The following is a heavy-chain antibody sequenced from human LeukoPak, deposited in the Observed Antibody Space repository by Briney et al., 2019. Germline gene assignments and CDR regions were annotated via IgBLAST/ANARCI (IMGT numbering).Heavy chain of an antibody. CDR3: ARDSGHAAWWFDP. Sequence: GGSLRLSCAASGFTFSSYSMNWVRQAPGKGLEWVSSISSSSSYIYYADSVKGRFTISRDNAKNSLYLQMNSLRAEDTAVHYCARDSGHAAWWFDPWGQGTLVTVSS. J-gene: IGHJ5*02. CDR1: GFTFSSYS. V-gene: IGHV3-21*01. D-gene: IGHD1-26*01. CDR2: ISSSSSYI.